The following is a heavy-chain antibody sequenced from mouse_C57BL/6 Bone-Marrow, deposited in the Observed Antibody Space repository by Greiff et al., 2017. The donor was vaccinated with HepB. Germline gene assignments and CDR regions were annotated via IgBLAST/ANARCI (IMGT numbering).Heavy chain of an antibody. CDR3: ARDHGSSYHYYAMDY. CDR2: INYDGSST. V-gene: IGHV5-16*01. J-gene: IGHJ4*01. D-gene: IGHD1-1*01. Sequence: EVKLVESEGGLVQPGSSMKLSCTASGFTFSDYYMAWVRQVPEKGLEWVATINYDGSSTYYLDSLKSRFIISRDNAKNILYLQMSSLKSEDTATYYCARDHGSSYHYYAMDYWGQGTSVTVSS. CDR1: GFTFSDYY.